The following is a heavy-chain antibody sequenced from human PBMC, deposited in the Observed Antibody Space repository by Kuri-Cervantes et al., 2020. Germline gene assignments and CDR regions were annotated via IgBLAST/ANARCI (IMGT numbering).Heavy chain of an antibody. CDR3: ARDRSSGWNWFDP. J-gene: IGHJ5*02. CDR1: GFTFSSYG. CDR2: ISYDGSNK. V-gene: IGHV3-30*03. Sequence: GGSLRLSCAASGFTFSSYGMHWVRQAPGKGLEWVAVISYDGSNKYYADSVKGRFTISRDNSKNTLYLQMNSLRAEDTAVYYCARDRSSGWNWFDPWGQGTLVTVSS. D-gene: IGHD6-19*01.